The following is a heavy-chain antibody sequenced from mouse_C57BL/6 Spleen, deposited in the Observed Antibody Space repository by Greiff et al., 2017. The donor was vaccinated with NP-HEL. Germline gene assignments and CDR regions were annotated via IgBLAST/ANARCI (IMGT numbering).Heavy chain of an antibody. CDR2: INPDSSTI. CDR1: GIAFSRYW. D-gene: IGHD2-2*01. J-gene: IGHJ3*01. V-gene: IGHV4-1*01. Sequence: EVMLVESGGGLVQPGGSLKLSCAASGIAFSRYWMSWVRRAPGKGLEWIGEINPDSSTINYAPSLKDKFIISRDNAKNTLYLQMSKVRSEDTALYYCARRSWLGWFAYWGQGTLVTVSA. CDR3: ARRSWLGWFAY.